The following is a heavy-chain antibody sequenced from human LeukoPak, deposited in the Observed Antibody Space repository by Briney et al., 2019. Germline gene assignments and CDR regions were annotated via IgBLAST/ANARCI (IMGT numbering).Heavy chain of an antibody. Sequence: SVKVSCKASGGTFSSYAISWVRQAPGQGLEWMGGIIPIFGTANYAQKLQGRVTMTTDTSTSTAYMELRSLRSDDTAVYYCARENFGIDYWGQGTLVTVSS. CDR1: GGTFSSYA. D-gene: IGHD3-10*01. CDR3: ARENFGIDY. V-gene: IGHV1-69*05. CDR2: IIPIFGTA. J-gene: IGHJ4*02.